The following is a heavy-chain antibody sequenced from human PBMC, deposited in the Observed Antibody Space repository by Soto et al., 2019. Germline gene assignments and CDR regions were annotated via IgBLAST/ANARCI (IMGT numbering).Heavy chain of an antibody. CDR3: ASIRGGSGTLFDY. CDR1: GGSISSGGYY. Sequence: PSETLSLTCTVSGGSISSGGYYWSWIRQHPGKGLEWIGYIYYSGITYHNPSLKSRVTISVDTSKNQFSLKLSSVTAADTAVYYYASIRGGSGTLFDYWGQGTLVTVSS. V-gene: IGHV4-31*03. D-gene: IGHD3-10*01. J-gene: IGHJ4*02. CDR2: IYYSGIT.